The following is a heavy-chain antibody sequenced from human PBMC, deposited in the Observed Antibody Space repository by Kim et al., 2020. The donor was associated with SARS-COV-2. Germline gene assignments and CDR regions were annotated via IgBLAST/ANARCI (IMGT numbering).Heavy chain of an antibody. CDR1: GGSISYYY. Sequence: SETLSLTCTFSGGSISYYYWSWIRQPPGKGLEWIGYIYYSGSTYYNPSLKSRVTISVDTSKNQFSLKLSSVTAADTAVYYCARGTTSPGKAFDIWGQGTMVTVSS. V-gene: IGHV4-59*13. J-gene: IGHJ3*02. CDR2: IYYSGST. CDR3: ARGTTSPGKAFDI. D-gene: IGHD4-17*01.